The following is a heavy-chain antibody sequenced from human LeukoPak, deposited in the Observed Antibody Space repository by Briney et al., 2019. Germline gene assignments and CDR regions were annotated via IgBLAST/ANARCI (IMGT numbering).Heavy chain of an antibody. CDR2: ISGSGGST. D-gene: IGHD4-11*01. CDR1: GFTFTSYP. CDR3: AKDQTAGSNYFDY. Sequence: PGGSLRLSCTASGFTFTSYPLNWVRQAPGKGLEWVSAISGSGGSTCYADSVKGRFTISRDNSKNTLYLQMNSLRAEDTAVYYCAKDQTAGSNYFDYWGQGTLVTVSS. J-gene: IGHJ4*02. V-gene: IGHV3-23*01.